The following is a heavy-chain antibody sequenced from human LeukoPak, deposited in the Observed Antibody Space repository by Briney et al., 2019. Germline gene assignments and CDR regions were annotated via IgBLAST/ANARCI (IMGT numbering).Heavy chain of an antibody. CDR2: ICPGDSDT. CDR3: ASFHGYSSSPTSFDY. Sequence: GESLKISCKGSGYSFTSYWIAWVRQMPGKGLEWMGIICPGDSDTRYSPSFQGQVTISADKSISTAYLQWSSLRASDTAMYYCASFHGYSSSPTSFDYWGQGTLVTVSS. V-gene: IGHV5-51*01. D-gene: IGHD6-13*01. J-gene: IGHJ4*02. CDR1: GYSFTSYW.